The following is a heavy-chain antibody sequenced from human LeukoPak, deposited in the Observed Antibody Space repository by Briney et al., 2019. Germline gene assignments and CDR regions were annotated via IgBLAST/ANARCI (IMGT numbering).Heavy chain of an antibody. Sequence: SQTLSLTCTVCGGSVSSGGYYWSWIRKHPGKGLEWIGYIYYSGSTYYNPSLKGRVTISVDTSKNQFSLKLSSVTAADTAVYYCARTIVGATPTFYYFDYWGQGTLVTVSS. D-gene: IGHD1-26*01. CDR3: ARTIVGATPTFYYFDY. CDR2: IYYSGST. V-gene: IGHV4-31*03. CDR1: GGSVSSGGYY. J-gene: IGHJ4*02.